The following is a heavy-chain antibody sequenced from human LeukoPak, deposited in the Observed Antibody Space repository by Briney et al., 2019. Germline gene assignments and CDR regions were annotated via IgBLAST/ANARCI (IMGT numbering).Heavy chain of an antibody. J-gene: IGHJ4*02. V-gene: IGHV1-46*01. CDR3: ARSRDLFDY. CDR2: INPSGGST. CDR1: GYTFSGYS. Sequence: GASVKVSCKASGYTFSGYSMHWVRQAPGQGLEWMGIINPSGGSTTYAQKFQGRVTMTRDTSTSTVYMELSSLRSEDTAVYYCARSRDLFDYWGQGTLVTVSS.